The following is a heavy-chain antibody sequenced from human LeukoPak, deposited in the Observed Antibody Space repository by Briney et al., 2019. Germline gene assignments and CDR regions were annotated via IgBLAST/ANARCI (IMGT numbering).Heavy chain of an antibody. J-gene: IGHJ4*02. V-gene: IGHV3-30*03. D-gene: IGHD3-10*01. Sequence: GGPLRLSCAASGFTFSSYSMNWVRQAPGKGLEWVAVTSSDLNVKLYADSVKGRFTISRDNSRSTLYLQMNSLRPEDTAIYYCAREGYYGSGSPPSLYFDYWGQGTLVTVSS. CDR2: TSSDLNVK. CDR1: GFTFSSYS. CDR3: AREGYYGSGSPPSLYFDY.